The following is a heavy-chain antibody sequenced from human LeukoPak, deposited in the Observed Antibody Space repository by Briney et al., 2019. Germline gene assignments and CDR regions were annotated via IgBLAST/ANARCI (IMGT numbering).Heavy chain of an antibody. CDR2: IYYSGST. CDR3: ASYSGSYGTFDY. D-gene: IGHD1-26*01. CDR1: GFTFSSYE. J-gene: IGHJ4*02. Sequence: GSLRLSCAASGFTFSSYEMNWIRQPPGKGLEWIGYIYYSGSTNYNPSLKSRVTISVDTSKNQFSLKLSSVTAADTAVYYCASYSGSYGTFDYWGQGTLVTVSS. V-gene: IGHV4-59*01.